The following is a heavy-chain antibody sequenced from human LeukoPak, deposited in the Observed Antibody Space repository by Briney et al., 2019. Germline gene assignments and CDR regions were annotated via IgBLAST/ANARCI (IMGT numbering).Heavy chain of an antibody. CDR2: ISWNSGSI. D-gene: IGHD6-13*01. V-gene: IGHV3-9*01. J-gene: IGHJ4*02. Sequence: GGSLRLSCAASGFTFDDYAMHWVRQAPGKGLEWVSGISWNSGSIGYADSVKGRFTISRDNAKNSLYLQMNSLRAEDTAVYYCARDSAAAASGDYWGQGTLVTVSS. CDR3: ARDSAAAASGDY. CDR1: GFTFDDYA.